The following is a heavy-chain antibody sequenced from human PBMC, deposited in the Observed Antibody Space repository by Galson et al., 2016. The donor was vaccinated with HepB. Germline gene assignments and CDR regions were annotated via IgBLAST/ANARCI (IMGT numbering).Heavy chain of an antibody. V-gene: IGHV1-2*02. Sequence: SVKVSCKASRYTFTDYYIHWVRQAPGQGLQWMGWINPNSGGTNCAQKFQGRVTMTRDTSISTAYMAMRRLRSDDTALYYCSRSTSRPNWFDPWGQGTRVTVSS. CDR3: SRSTSRPNWFDP. CDR1: RYTFTDYY. D-gene: IGHD2/OR15-2a*01. J-gene: IGHJ5*01. CDR2: INPNSGGT.